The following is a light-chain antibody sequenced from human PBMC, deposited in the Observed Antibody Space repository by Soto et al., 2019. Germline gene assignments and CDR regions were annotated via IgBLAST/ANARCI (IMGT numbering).Light chain of an antibody. J-gene: IGKJ1*01. CDR2: VGT. V-gene: IGKV3-15*01. CDR1: QSVSSN. Sequence: EIVMKQSPATLSVSPGERATLSCRASQSVSSNLAWYQKKPGQAPRLLIYVGTTTATRIPPRFSGSGSGTEFMLTDSSLQSEDLAVYYCQHYNNWPLTVGQGTKVEIK. CDR3: QHYNNWPLT.